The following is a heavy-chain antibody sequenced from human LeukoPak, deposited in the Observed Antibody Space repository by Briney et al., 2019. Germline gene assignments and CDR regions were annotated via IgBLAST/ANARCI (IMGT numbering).Heavy chain of an antibody. D-gene: IGHD3-10*01. CDR2: IIPIFGTA. Sequence: ASVKVSCKASGGTFSSYVISWVRQAPGQGLEWMGGIIPIFGTANYAQKFQGRVTITADESTSTAYMELSSLRSEDTAVYYCARDRVLGDTIGYYYGMDVWGKGTTVTVSS. J-gene: IGHJ6*04. CDR3: ARDRVLGDTIGYYYGMDV. CDR1: GGTFSSYV. V-gene: IGHV1-69*13.